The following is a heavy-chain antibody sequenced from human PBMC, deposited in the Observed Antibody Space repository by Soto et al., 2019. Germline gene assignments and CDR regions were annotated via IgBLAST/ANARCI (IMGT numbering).Heavy chain of an antibody. CDR1: GFSLSTSGVG. V-gene: IGHV2-5*01. D-gene: IGHD3-3*01. Sequence: QITLKESGPTLVKPTQTLTLTCTFSGFSLSTSGVGVGWIRQPPGKALEWLSLIYWNDDKRYSPSLKSRLTITKDTSKNQVVLTMTNMDPVDTATYYCAHRRHSDYDFWSGCSMNNWFDPWGQGTLVTVSS. CDR2: IYWNDDK. J-gene: IGHJ5*02. CDR3: AHRRHSDYDFWSGCSMNNWFDP.